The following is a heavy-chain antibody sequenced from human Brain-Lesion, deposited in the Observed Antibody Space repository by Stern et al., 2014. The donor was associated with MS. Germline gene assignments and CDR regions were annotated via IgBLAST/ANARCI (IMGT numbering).Heavy chain of an antibody. V-gene: IGHV3-9*01. CDR2: ITWNSGTI. CDR1: GFSFEDHG. D-gene: IGHD3-10*01. CDR3: AKDMMDYFGSGTFGSFDH. J-gene: IGHJ4*02. Sequence: EVQLVESGGGLVHPGRPLRLSCEALGFSFEDHGMPWVRLAPGKGLEWVSGITWNSGTIAYADSVKGRFTISRDDAKNSLYLHMNGLRAEDTALYYCAKDMMDYFGSGTFGSFDHWGQGTLVTVSS.